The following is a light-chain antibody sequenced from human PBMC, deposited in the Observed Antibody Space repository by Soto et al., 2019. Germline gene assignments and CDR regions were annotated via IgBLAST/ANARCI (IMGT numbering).Light chain of an antibody. CDR3: ASWDDSLSGWV. V-gene: IGLV1-44*01. J-gene: IGLJ2*01. Sequence: QPVLTQPPSASGTPGQRVTISCSGSSSNIGSNIVNWYQQLPGTAPKLLIYNSNQRPSGVPDRFSGSKSGTSASLAISGLQSEDEADYYCASWDDSLSGWVFGGGTKVTVL. CDR2: NSN. CDR1: SSNIGSNI.